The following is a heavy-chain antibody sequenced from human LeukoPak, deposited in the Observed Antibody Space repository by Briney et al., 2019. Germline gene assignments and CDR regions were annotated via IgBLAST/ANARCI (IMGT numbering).Heavy chain of an antibody. D-gene: IGHD1-26*01. CDR1: GGSISSYY. CDR2: IYTSGST. J-gene: IGHJ6*03. Sequence: SETLSLTCTVSGGSISSYYRSWIRQPAGKGLEWIGRIYTSGSTNYNPSLKSRVTMSVDTSKNQFSLKLSSVTAADTAVYYCARELVVGATKVGGYYYMDVWGKGTTVTVSS. V-gene: IGHV4-4*07. CDR3: ARELVVGATKVGGYYYMDV.